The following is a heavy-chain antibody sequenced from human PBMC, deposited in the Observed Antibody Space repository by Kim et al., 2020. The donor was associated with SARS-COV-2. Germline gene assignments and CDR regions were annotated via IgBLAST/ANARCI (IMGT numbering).Heavy chain of an antibody. D-gene: IGHD3-3*01. Sequence: SKKYYADSVKGRFTISRDNSKNTLYLQMNSLRAEDTAVYYCAKDRGYYEDYWGQGTLVSVSS. CDR3: AKDRGYYEDY. CDR2: SKK. J-gene: IGHJ4*02. V-gene: IGHV3-30*02.